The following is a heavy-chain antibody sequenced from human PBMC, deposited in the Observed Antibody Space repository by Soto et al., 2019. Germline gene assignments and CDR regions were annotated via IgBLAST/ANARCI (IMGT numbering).Heavy chain of an antibody. J-gene: IGHJ4*02. V-gene: IGHV3-53*02. CDR3: ARVAYSSSWYYFDY. Sequence: EVQLVETGGGLIQPGGSLRLSCAASGFTVSSNYMSWVRQAPGKGLEWVSVIYSGGSTYYADSVKGRFTISRDNSKNTLYLQMNSLRAEDTAVYYCARVAYSSSWYYFDYWGQGTLVTVSS. D-gene: IGHD6-13*01. CDR1: GFTVSSNY. CDR2: IYSGGST.